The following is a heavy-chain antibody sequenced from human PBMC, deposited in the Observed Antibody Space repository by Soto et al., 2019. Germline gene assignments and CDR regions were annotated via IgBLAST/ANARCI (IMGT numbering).Heavy chain of an antibody. V-gene: IGHV3-9*01. CDR1: GFTFDDYA. CDR3: AKADRPYSSGYYYFDY. D-gene: IGHD6-19*01. CDR2: ISWNSDSI. Sequence: PGGSLRLSCAASGFTFDDYAMHWVRQAPGKGLEWVPGISWNSDSIGYADSVKGRFTISRDNAKNSLFLQMNSVRGEDTAYYYCAKADRPYSSGYYYFDYWGQGTLVTVSS. J-gene: IGHJ4*02.